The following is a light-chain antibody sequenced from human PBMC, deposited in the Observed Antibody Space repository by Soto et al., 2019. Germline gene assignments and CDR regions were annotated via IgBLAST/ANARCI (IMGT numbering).Light chain of an antibody. Sequence: QSVLTQPPSASGSPGQSVTISCTGTSSDVGGYNYVSWYQQHPGKAPKLIIYEVTKRPSGVPDRFSGSKSGNTASLTVSGLQAEDEADYYCNSYAGSNNYAFGTGTKLTVL. CDR1: SSDVGGYNY. CDR3: NSYAGSNNYA. J-gene: IGLJ1*01. V-gene: IGLV2-8*01. CDR2: EVT.